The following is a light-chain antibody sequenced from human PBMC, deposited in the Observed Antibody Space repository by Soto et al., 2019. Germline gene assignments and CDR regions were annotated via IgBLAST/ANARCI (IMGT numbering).Light chain of an antibody. Sequence: QSALTQPVSVSGSPGQSITISCTGTSSDVGGYNYVSWYQQHPGKAPKLMIYDVSNRPSGVSNRFSGSKSGNTASLTISGLQAEDEADYYCSSYKSSSTLYVFGTGTKVTVL. CDR2: DVS. CDR1: SSDVGGYNY. V-gene: IGLV2-14*01. CDR3: SSYKSSSTLYV. J-gene: IGLJ1*01.